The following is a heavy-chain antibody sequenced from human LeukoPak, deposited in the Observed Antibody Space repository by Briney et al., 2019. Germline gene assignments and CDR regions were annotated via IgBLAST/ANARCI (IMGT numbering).Heavy chain of an antibody. CDR1: GFTFSNYY. Sequence: GGCLRLSCAASGFTFSNYYMSWIRQAPGKGLEWVSYISSSGSSIYYADSVKGRFTISRDNARNSLYLQMNSLRDEDTAVYYCAGGNWGPFDYWGQGTLVTVSS. CDR3: AGGNWGPFDY. CDR2: ISSSGSSI. J-gene: IGHJ4*02. D-gene: IGHD7-27*01. V-gene: IGHV3-11*01.